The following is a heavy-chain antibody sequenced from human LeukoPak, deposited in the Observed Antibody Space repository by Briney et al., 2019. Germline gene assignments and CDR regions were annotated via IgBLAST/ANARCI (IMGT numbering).Heavy chain of an antibody. CDR1: GGTFSSCA. CDR3: ASSAKLEQPALGWFDP. CDR2: IIPIFGTA. D-gene: IGHD1/OR15-1a*01. V-gene: IGHV1-69*05. J-gene: IGHJ5*02. Sequence: SVKVSYKASGGTFSSCAISWVRQATGQGLEWMGGIIPIFGTANYAQKFQGRVTITTDESTSTAYMELSSLRSEDTAVYYCASSAKLEQPALGWFDPWGQGTLVTVSS.